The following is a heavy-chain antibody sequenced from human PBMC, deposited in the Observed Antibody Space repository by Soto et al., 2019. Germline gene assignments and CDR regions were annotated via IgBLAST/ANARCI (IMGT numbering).Heavy chain of an antibody. CDR1: GFTFSSYG. D-gene: IGHD3-22*01. CDR3: AKDPAYYDSSGYYFGWFDP. CDR2: ISYDGSNK. J-gene: IGHJ5*02. V-gene: IGHV3-30*18. Sequence: GGSLRLSCAASGFTFSSYGMHWARQAPGKGLEWVAVISYDGSNKYYADSVKGRFTISRDNSKNTLYLQMNSLRAEDTAVYYCAKDPAYYDSSGYYFGWFDPWGQGTLVTVSS.